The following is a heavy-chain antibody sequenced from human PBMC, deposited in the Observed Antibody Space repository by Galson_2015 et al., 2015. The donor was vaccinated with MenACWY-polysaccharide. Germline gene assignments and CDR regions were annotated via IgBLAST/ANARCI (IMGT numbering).Heavy chain of an antibody. CDR2: ISYDGGNK. Sequence: SLRLSCAASGFTFSSYAIHWVRQAPGKGLEWVAVISYDGGNKYYADSLEGRFTISRDNSKNMLYLQMNSLRAEDTAVYYCARAYCDRTTCYGMDVWGQGTTVTVSS. V-gene: IGHV3-30-3*01. D-gene: IGHD2-2*01. J-gene: IGHJ6*02. CDR1: GFTFSSYA. CDR3: ARAYCDRTTCYGMDV.